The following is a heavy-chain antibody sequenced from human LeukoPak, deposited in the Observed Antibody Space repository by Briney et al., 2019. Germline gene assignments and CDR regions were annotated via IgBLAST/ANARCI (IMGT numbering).Heavy chain of an antibody. V-gene: IGHV3-21*01. J-gene: IGHJ6*03. Sequence: PGGSLRLSCAASGFTCSSYTMNAVRQAPGKGLEWVSSITISINSLHYADTVKGRFTVSRDTSKNTLYMQMNSLRAEDTAVYYCAKGPDYYDSGSYLWYMDVWGKGTPVIISS. D-gene: IGHD3-10*01. CDR3: AKGPDYYDSGSYLWYMDV. CDR2: ITISINSL. CDR1: GFTCSSYT.